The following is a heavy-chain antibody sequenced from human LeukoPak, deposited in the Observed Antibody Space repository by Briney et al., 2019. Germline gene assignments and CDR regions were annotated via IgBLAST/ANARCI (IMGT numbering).Heavy chain of an antibody. CDR2: IYTSGST. Sequence: SETLSLTCTVSGGSISSGSYYWSWIRQPAGKGLEWIGRIYTSGSTNYNPSLKSRVTISVDTSKNQFSLKLSSVTAADTAVYYCARGGGIQLWLGANPIDYWGQGTLVTVSS. V-gene: IGHV4-61*02. CDR3: ARGGGIQLWLGANPIDY. CDR1: GGSISSGSYY. D-gene: IGHD5-18*01. J-gene: IGHJ4*02.